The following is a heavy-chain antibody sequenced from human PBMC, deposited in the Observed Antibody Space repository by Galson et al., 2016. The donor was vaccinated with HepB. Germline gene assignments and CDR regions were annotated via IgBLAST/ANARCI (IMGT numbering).Heavy chain of an antibody. Sequence: SLRLSCAASGFTFRTYTMSWVRQAPGKGLEWVSGISGGGGSKYYADSVKGRLTISRDTPKNMVYLQIPSLRVEDTAVYFCAKDRYCGGGACSWSYFDLWGPGIQVTVSS. D-gene: IGHD2-15*01. CDR1: GFTFRTYT. CDR3: AKDRYCGGGACSWSYFDL. CDR2: ISGGGGSK. V-gene: IGHV3-23*01. J-gene: IGHJ4*02.